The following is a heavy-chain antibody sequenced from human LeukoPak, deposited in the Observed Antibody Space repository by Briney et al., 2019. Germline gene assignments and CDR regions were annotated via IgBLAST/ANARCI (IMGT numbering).Heavy chain of an antibody. Sequence: EASVKVSCKVSGYTLTELSMHWVRQAPGKGLEWMGGFDPENGGTIYAQKFQGRVTMTEDTSTDTAYMELSSLRSEDTAVYYCAIASPYGSGSYYRPLAYWGQGTLATVSS. V-gene: IGHV1-24*01. J-gene: IGHJ4*02. CDR1: GYTLTELS. D-gene: IGHD3-10*01. CDR2: FDPENGGT. CDR3: AIASPYGSGSYYRPLAY.